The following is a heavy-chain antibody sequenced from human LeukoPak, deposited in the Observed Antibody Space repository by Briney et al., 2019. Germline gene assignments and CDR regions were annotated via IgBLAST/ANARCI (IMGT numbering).Heavy chain of an antibody. V-gene: IGHV3-30*18. CDR1: GFTFSSYG. CDR2: ISYDGSNK. CDR3: AKDGTSYYYIYY. Sequence: GGSLRLSCAASGFTFSSYGMHWVRQAPGKGLEWVAVISYDGSNKYYADSVKGRFTVSRDDSKNTLYLQMNSLRGDHTAVYYCAKDGTSYYYIYYWGQGTLVTVSS. D-gene: IGHD2/OR15-2a*01. J-gene: IGHJ4*02.